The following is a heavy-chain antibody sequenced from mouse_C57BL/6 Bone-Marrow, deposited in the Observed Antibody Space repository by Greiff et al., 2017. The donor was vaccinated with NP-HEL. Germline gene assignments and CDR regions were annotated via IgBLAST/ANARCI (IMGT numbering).Heavy chain of an antibody. D-gene: IGHD2-5*01. V-gene: IGHV14-4*01. J-gene: IGHJ2*01. CDR3: TNFPFYYSNS. CDR2: IDAENGDT. CDR1: GFNIKDDY. Sequence: VQLQQSGAELVRPGASVKLSCTASGFNIKDDYMHWVKQRPEQGLEWIGWIDAENGDTEYASKFQGKATITADTSSNTAYLQLSSLTSEDTAVYYCTNFPFYYSNSWGQGTTLTVSS.